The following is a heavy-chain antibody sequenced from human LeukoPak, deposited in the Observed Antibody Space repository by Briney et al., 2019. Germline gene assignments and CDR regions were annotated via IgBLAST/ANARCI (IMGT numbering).Heavy chain of an antibody. CDR3: ARDDRGSFDY. CDR1: GFTFSSYA. J-gene: IGHJ4*02. V-gene: IGHV3-53*01. D-gene: IGHD1-26*01. Sequence: GGSLRLSCAASGFTFSSYAMSWVRQAPGKGLEWVSVIYSGGSTYYADSVKGRFTISRDNSKNTLYLQMNSLRAEDTAVYYCARDDRGSFDYWGQGTLVTVSS. CDR2: IYSGGST.